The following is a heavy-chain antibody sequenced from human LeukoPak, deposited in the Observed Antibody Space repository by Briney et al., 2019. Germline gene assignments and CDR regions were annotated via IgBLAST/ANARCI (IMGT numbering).Heavy chain of an antibody. J-gene: IGHJ5*02. V-gene: IGHV4-39*01. D-gene: IGHD5-12*01. CDR3: ARADIVAMISWFDP. CDR2: IYYSGST. Sequence: PSETLSLTCTVSGGSISSSSYYWGWIRQPPGKGLEWIGSIYYSGSTYYNPSLKSRVTISVDTSKNQFSLKLSSVTAADTAVYYCARADIVAMISWFDPWGQGTLVTVSS. CDR1: GGSISSSSYY.